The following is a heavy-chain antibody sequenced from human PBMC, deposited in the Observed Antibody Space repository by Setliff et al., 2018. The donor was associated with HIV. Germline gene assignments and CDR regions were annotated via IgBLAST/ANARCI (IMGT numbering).Heavy chain of an antibody. Sequence: GASVKVSCKASGYTFTNYGISWVRQAPGQGLEWMGWISAYNGNTNYAQKLQDRVTMTTVTSTSTADMELRSLRSDDTAVYCCARGSSSIAAAYPDALDIWDQGTMVTVSS. D-gene: IGHD6-13*01. J-gene: IGHJ3*02. CDR1: GYTFTNYG. CDR3: ARGSSSIAAAYPDALDI. V-gene: IGHV1-18*01. CDR2: ISAYNGNT.